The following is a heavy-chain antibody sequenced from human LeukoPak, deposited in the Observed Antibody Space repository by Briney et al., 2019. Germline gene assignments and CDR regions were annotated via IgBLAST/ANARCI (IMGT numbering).Heavy chain of an antibody. V-gene: IGHV1-24*01. CDR2: FTPEHGET. CDR1: GYILSELS. J-gene: IGHJ4*02. D-gene: IGHD4-23*01. Sequence: GASVKVSCKVSGYILSELSVHWVRQAPGIGLEWMGGFTPEHGETTYAQNFHGRVTMTEDTSTGTAYTELSSLRSDDTAMYYCATGDYGGIYFDFWGRGTLV. CDR3: ATGDYGGIYFDF.